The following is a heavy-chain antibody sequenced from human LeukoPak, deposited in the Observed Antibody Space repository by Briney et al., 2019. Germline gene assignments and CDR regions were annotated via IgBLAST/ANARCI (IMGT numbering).Heavy chain of an antibody. Sequence: GGSLRLSCAASGFTFSNAWMSWLRQAPGKGLEWFSSISSSSIYIYYADSLKGRFTISRDNAKNSLYLQMNSLRAEDTAVYYCAREREYNYGHMLGYWGQGTLVTVFS. J-gene: IGHJ4*02. CDR3: AREREYNYGHMLGY. CDR2: ISSSSIYI. V-gene: IGHV3-21*01. CDR1: GFTFSNAW. D-gene: IGHD5-18*01.